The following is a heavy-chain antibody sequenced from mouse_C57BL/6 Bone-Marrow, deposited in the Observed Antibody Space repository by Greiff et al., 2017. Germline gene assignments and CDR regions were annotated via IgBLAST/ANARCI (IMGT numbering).Heavy chain of an antibody. V-gene: IGHV2-2*01. CDR2: IWSGGST. Sequence: VMLVESGPGLVQPSQSLSITCTVSGFSLTSYGVHWVRPSPGKGLEWLGVIWSGGSTDYNAAFISRLSISKDNSKSQVFFKMNSLQADDTAIYYCARKRDYCAMDYWGQGTSVTVSS. CDR3: ARKRDYCAMDY. CDR1: GFSLTSYG. J-gene: IGHJ4*01.